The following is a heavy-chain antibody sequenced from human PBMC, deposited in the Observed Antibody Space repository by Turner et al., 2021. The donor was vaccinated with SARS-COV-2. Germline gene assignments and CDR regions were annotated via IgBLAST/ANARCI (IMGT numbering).Heavy chain of an antibody. Sequence: EVQLDESGGGLVQPGGSLRLSCAASGFTFNNYWMTWVRQAPGKGLEWVANIKEDGSEKYYVDSVKGRFTISRDNAKNSMYLQMNTLRAEDTAVYYCARPYSSGWYINFIFWGQGTLVTVSS. CDR1: GFTFNNYW. CDR2: IKEDGSEK. V-gene: IGHV3-7*01. CDR3: ARPYSSGWYINFIF. J-gene: IGHJ1*01. D-gene: IGHD6-19*01.